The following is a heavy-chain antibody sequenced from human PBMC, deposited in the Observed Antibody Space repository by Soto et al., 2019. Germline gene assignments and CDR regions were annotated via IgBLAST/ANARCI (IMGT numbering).Heavy chain of an antibody. CDR2: VYYSGST. CDR3: VRDYLLTGFDT. CDR1: NASISTISSYY. Sequence: QVQLQESGPRLIQPSETLSLTCTVSNASISTISSYYWTWVRQLPGKGLEWIGYVYYSGSTNFNPSLKSRVGMSIDTSKNQFSLELKSVTAADTATYYCVRDYLLTGFDTWGQGTLVTVSA. D-gene: IGHD3-16*02. J-gene: IGHJ5*02. V-gene: IGHV4-61*01.